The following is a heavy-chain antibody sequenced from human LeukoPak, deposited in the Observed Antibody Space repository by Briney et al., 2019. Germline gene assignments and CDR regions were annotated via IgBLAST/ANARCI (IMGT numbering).Heavy chain of an antibody. V-gene: IGHV1-69*05. CDR1: GGTFSSYA. J-gene: IGHJ5*02. CDR3: ARDRASAPVLRYFDRSEGFDP. Sequence: SVKVSCKASGGTFSSYAISWVRQAPGQGLEWMGGIIPIFGTANYAQKFQGRVTITTDESTSTAYMELSSLRSEDTAVYYCARDRASAPVLRYFDRSEGFDPWGQGTLVTVSS. CDR2: IIPIFGTA. D-gene: IGHD3-9*01.